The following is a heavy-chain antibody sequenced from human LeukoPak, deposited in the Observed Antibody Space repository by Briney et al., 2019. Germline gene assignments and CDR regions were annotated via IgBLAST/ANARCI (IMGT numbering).Heavy chain of an antibody. J-gene: IGHJ4*02. V-gene: IGHV3-66*01. CDR1: GFTVSSDY. CDR2: IYSGGTT. Sequence: GGSLRLSCSASGFTVSSDYMSWVRQAPGKGLAWLSAIYSGGTTYYADSVKGRFTISRDNSKNTVYLQMNSLRVEDTAMYYCTRGGSVPATRSFDYWGQGTLVTVSS. D-gene: IGHD6-19*01. CDR3: TRGGSVPATRSFDY.